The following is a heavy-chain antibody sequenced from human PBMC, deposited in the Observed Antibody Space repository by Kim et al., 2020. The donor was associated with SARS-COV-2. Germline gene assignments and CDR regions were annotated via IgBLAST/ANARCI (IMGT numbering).Heavy chain of an antibody. V-gene: IGHV1-18*04. CDR2: ISACNGIT. Sequence: ASVKVSCKASGYTFINYAINWVRQAPGQGLEWMGWISACNGITKYAQKLQGRVTMTTDTSASTAYMELRSLTSDDTAIYYCARSHTEHCGADSYRADDYWGQGTLVTVSS. D-gene: IGHD2-21*01. CDR3: ARSHTEHCGADSYRADDY. J-gene: IGHJ4*02. CDR1: GYTFINYA.